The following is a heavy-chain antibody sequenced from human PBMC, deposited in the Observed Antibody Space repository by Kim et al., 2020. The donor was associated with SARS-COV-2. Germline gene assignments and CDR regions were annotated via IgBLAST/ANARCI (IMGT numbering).Heavy chain of an antibody. CDR1: GFTFSDYY. V-gene: IGHV3-11*04. CDR3: ASGRGIYCSGGSCADFDL. CDR2: ISSSGSTI. D-gene: IGHD2-15*01. J-gene: IGHJ2*01. Sequence: GGSLRLSCAASGFTFSDYYMSWIRQAPGKGLEWVSYISSSGSTIYYADSVKGRFTISRDNAKNSLYLQMNSLRAEDTAVYYCASGRGIYCSGGSCADFDLWSRGALVTVSS.